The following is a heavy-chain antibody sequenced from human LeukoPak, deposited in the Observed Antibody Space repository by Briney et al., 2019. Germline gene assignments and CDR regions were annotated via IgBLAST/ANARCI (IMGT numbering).Heavy chain of an antibody. CDR2: VFYSRNS. Sequence: SETLSLTCTVSGSSTSANYRGRVRQRLAKCMERNGSVFYSRNSNYNPSLTRRVAMSVDTSKSHFSLKLTSVIAADTAVYYCARVNPLGYFDQLGQGTLVAVSS. CDR3: ARVNPLGYFDQ. J-gene: IGHJ4*02. V-gene: IGHV4-59*13. CDR1: GSSTSANY.